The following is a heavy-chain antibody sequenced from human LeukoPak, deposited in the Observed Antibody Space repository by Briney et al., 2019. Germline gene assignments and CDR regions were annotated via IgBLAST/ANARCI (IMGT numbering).Heavy chain of an antibody. V-gene: IGHV3-23*01. CDR3: ASPIGAKTLISGSYYFDY. CDR1: GFTFSSYA. Sequence: GGSLRLSCAASGFTFSSYAMSWVRQAPGKGLEWVSAISGSGGSTYYADSVKGRFTISRDNSKNTLYLQMNSLRAEDTAVYYCASPIGAKTLISGSYYFDYWGQGTLVTVSS. J-gene: IGHJ4*02. D-gene: IGHD1-26*01. CDR2: ISGSGGST.